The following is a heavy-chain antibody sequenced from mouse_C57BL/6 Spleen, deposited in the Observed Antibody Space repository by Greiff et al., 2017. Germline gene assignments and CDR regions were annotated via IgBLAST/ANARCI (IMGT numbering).Heavy chain of an antibody. D-gene: IGHD1-1*01. V-gene: IGHV1-55*01. CDR3: AYYYGSIHWYFDV. CDR1: GYTFTSYW. CDR2: IYPGSGST. J-gene: IGHJ1*03. Sequence: QVQLQQPGAELVKPGASVKMSCKASGYTFTSYWITWVKQRPGQGLEWIGDIYPGSGSTNYNEKFKSKATLTVDTSSSTAYMQLGSLTSEDSAVYYGAYYYGSIHWYFDVWGTGTTVTVSS.